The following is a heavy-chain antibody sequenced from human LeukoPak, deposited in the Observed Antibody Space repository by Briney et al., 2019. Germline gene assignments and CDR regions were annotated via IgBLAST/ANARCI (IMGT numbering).Heavy chain of an antibody. Sequence: GGSLRLSCAASGFTFSTYAMSWVRQAPGKGPEWVSAIGGSGDSTYYADSVKGRFTISRDNSKNTLYLQMNSLRAEDTAVYFCAKDSGPYASGWYWFDPWGQGTLVTVSS. CDR1: GFTFSTYA. D-gene: IGHD6-19*01. V-gene: IGHV3-23*01. J-gene: IGHJ5*02. CDR3: AKDSGPYASGWYWFDP. CDR2: IGGSGDST.